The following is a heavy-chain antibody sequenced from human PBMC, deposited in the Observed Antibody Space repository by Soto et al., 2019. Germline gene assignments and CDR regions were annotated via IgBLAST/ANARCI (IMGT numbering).Heavy chain of an antibody. Sequence: EVQLVESGGGLVQPGGSLRLSCAASGFTFSSYWMHWVRQAPGKGLVWVSRINSDGSSTSYADSVKGRFTISRDNAKNTLYLQMNSLRAEDTAVYYCARGNIRRGFGELYRYWGQGTLVTVSS. D-gene: IGHD3-10*01. CDR2: INSDGSST. V-gene: IGHV3-74*01. CDR3: ARGNIRRGFGELYRY. J-gene: IGHJ4*02. CDR1: GFTFSSYW.